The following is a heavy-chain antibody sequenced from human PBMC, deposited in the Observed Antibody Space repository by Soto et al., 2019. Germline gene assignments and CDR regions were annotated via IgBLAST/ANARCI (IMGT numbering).Heavy chain of an antibody. CDR1: GGSFSGYY. Sequence: PSETLSLTCAVYGGSFSGYYWSWIRQPPGTCLEWIGEINHSGSTNYNPSLKSRVTISVDTSKNQFSLKLSSVTAADTAVYYCARGYYYDSSGSYYYYYGMDVWGQGTTVTVSS. CDR2: INHSGST. CDR3: ARGYYYDSSGSYYYYYGMDV. D-gene: IGHD3-22*01. J-gene: IGHJ6*02. V-gene: IGHV4-34*01.